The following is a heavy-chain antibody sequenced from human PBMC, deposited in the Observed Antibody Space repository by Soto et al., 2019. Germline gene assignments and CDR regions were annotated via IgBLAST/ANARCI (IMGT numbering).Heavy chain of an antibody. CDR2: ISSRSTFI. Sequence: PGWSLRLSCTVLGFTLTNENMNWVRQAPGKGLEWVSSISSRSTFINYADSVKGRFTISRDNDKGLVYLQMNSLRAEDTAVYYCARDTPLSMTRVVGVGDFWGQGTLVTVSS. V-gene: IGHV3-21*06. J-gene: IGHJ4*02. CDR1: GFTLTNEN. CDR3: ARDTPLSMTRVVGVGDF. D-gene: IGHD3-22*01.